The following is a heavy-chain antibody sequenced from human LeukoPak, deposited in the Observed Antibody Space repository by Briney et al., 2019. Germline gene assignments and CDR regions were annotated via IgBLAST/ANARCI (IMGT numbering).Heavy chain of an antibody. CDR1: GLTFSSYW. V-gene: IGHV3-74*01. CDR2: INSDGSST. CDR3: ARAEYYYGSGTTSPALDI. J-gene: IGHJ3*02. Sequence: GGSLRLSCAASGLTFSSYWMHWVRQAPGKGLVWVSRINSDGSSTSYADSVKGRFTISRDNAKNTLYLQMNSLRAEDTAVYYSARAEYYYGSGTTSPALDIWGQGTMVTVSS. D-gene: IGHD3-10*01.